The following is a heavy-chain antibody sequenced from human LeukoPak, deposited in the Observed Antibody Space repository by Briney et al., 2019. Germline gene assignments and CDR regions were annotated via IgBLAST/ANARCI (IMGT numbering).Heavy chain of an antibody. CDR3: ARAAGLRCSGGSCYYYYGMDV. J-gene: IGHJ6*02. CDR2: INHSGST. D-gene: IGHD2-15*01. CDR1: GGSFSGYY. Sequence: SETLFLTCAVYGGSFSGYYWSWIRQPPGKGLEWIGEINHSGSTNYNPSLKSRVTISVDTSKNQFSLKLSSVTAADTAVYYCARAAGLRCSGGSCYYYYGMDVWGQGTTVTVSS. V-gene: IGHV4-34*01.